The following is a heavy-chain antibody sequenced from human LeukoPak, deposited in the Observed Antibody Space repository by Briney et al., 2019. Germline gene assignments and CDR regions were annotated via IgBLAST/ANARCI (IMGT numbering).Heavy chain of an antibody. D-gene: IGHD7-27*01. J-gene: IGHJ5*02. V-gene: IGHV3-23*01. Sequence: GGSLRLSCVASGFTFYSYGMSWVRQAPGKGLESVSGISGSGGNTNYADSVKGRFTISRDNSKNTLYLQMNSLRAEDTAVYYCAKRPTGEAKNWFDPWGQGTLVTVSS. CDR1: GFTFYSYG. CDR3: AKRPTGEAKNWFDP. CDR2: ISGSGGNT.